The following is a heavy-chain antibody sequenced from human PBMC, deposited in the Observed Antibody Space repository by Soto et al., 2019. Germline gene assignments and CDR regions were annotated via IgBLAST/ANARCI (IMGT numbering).Heavy chain of an antibody. CDR2: INHSGST. V-gene: IGHV4-34*01. Sequence: SETLSLTCAVYGGSFSGYYWSWIRQPPVKGLEWIGEINHSGSTNYNPSLKSRVTISVDTSKNQFSLKLSSVTAADTAVYYCARGATMVRGVIAVDSYYGMDVWGQGTTVTVSS. J-gene: IGHJ6*02. CDR3: ARGATMVRGVIAVDSYYGMDV. CDR1: GGSFSGYY. D-gene: IGHD3-10*01.